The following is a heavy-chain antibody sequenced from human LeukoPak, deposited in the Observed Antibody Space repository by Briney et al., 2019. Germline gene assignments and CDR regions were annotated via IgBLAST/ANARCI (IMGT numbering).Heavy chain of an antibody. CDR2: MNPNSGNT. J-gene: IGHJ3*02. V-gene: IGHV1-8*03. Sequence: ASVKVSCKASGYTFTSYDINWVRQATGQGLEWMGWMNPNSGNTGYAQKFQGRVTITRNTSISTAYMELSSLRSEDTAVYYCAASLYCSGGSCLDAFDIWGQGTMVTVSS. CDR1: GYTFTSYD. D-gene: IGHD2-15*01. CDR3: AASLYCSGGSCLDAFDI.